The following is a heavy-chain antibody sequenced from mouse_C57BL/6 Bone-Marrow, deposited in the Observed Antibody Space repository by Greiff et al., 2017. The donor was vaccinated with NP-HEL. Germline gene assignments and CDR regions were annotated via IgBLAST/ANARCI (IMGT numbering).Heavy chain of an antibody. V-gene: IGHV12-3*01. CDR2: ITHSGEP. CDR3: AGDYDGYWYFDV. Sequence: VQLQQSGPGLVKPSQSLFLTFSLTGFPITSGYYWIWILQSPGKPLEWMGYITHSGEPFCNPSLQSPISITRETSKNQFFLQWNSVTTEDTAMYYGAGDYDGYWYFDVGGTGTTVTVSA. J-gene: IGHJ1*03. CDR1: GFPITSGYY. D-gene: IGHD2-3*01.